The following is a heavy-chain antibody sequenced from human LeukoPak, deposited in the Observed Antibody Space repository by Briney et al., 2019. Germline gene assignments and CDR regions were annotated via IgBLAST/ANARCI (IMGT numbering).Heavy chain of an antibody. CDR3: AGGWRYFIEELLPL. D-gene: IGHD3-10*01. CDR1: GGPFSGYH. V-gene: IGHV4-34*01. Sequence: SETLSLTCAVYGGPFSGYHWRWLRQPPGKGLECIGEINHSGSTNYNPSLKSRVTISVDNSKNQFSLNLSPVTAADTAVYYCAGGWRYFIEELLPLWGERTLLTVSS. CDR2: INHSGST. J-gene: IGHJ4*02.